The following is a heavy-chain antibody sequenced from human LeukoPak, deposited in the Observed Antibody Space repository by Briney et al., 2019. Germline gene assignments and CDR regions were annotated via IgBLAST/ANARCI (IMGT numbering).Heavy chain of an antibody. CDR2: IDHSGNT. CDR1: GGSLSGHY. Sequence: LETLSLTCAVYGGSLSGHYWSWIRQPPGKGLEWIGEIDHSGNTNYNPSLKSRVTISVDTSKNQFSLKLSSVTAADTAVYYCARQPTGTAAGAQDYWGQGTLVTVSS. D-gene: IGHD6-13*01. J-gene: IGHJ4*02. CDR3: ARQPTGTAAGAQDY. V-gene: IGHV4-34*01.